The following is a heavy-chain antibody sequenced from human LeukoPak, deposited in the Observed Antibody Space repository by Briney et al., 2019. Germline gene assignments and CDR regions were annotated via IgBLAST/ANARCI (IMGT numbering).Heavy chain of an antibody. CDR2: INHSGST. CDR3: ASSLRCSSGCVY. J-gene: IGHJ4*02. CDR1: GGSFSGYY. V-gene: IGHV4-34*01. D-gene: IGHD6-19*01. Sequence: SETLSLACAVYGGSFSGYYWSWIRQPPGKGLEWIGEINHSGSTNYNPSLKSRVTISVDTSKNQFSLKLSSVTAADTAVYYCASSLRCSSGCVYWGQGTLVTVSS.